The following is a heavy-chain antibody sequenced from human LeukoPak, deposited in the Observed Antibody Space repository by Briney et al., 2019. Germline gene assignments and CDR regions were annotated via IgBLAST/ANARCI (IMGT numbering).Heavy chain of an antibody. J-gene: IGHJ4*02. CDR2: IQYDGSDK. V-gene: IGHV3-30*02. D-gene: IGHD1-1*01. CDR1: GFTLRGYG. Sequence: GGALRLSCAASGFTLRGYGMHWVRQAPGKGLEWVAFIQYDGSDKSYADSVKGRFTISRDNSENTLYLQINSLRVEDTAVYYCAKDTPTTGYHLDSWGQGTLVTVSS. CDR3: AKDTPTTGYHLDS.